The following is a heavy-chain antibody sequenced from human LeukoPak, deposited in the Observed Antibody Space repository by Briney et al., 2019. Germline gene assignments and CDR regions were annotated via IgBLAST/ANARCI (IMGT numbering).Heavy chain of an antibody. CDR3: AKGYYYDSSGYSPFDY. J-gene: IGHJ4*02. D-gene: IGHD3-22*01. V-gene: IGHV3-23*01. CDR2: ISTSGGST. Sequence: GGSRRLSCAASGFTFSNAWMSWVRQAPGKGLEWVSTISTSGGSTFYADSVKGRFTISRDNSKNTLFLQMNSLRAEDTAVYYCAKGYYYDSSGYSPFDYWGQGTLVTVSS. CDR1: GFTFSNAW.